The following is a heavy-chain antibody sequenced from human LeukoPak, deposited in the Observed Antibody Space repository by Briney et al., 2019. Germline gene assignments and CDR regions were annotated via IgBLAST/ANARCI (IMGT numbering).Heavy chain of an antibody. D-gene: IGHD1-26*01. CDR1: GGTFSSYA. J-gene: IGHJ4*02. V-gene: IGHV1-69*06. CDR2: IIPIFGTA. CDR3: AREGESGSYFDY. Sequence: ASVKVSCKASGGTFSSYAISWVRQAPGQGPEWMGGIIPIFGTANYAQKFQGRVTITADKSTSTAYMELSSLRSEDTAVYYCAREGESGSYFDYWGQGTLVTVSS.